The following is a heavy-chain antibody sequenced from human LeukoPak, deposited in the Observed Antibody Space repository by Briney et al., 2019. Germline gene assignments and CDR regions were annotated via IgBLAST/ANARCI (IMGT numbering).Heavy chain of an antibody. J-gene: IGHJ4*02. Sequence: GGSLRLSCAASGFTFSSYAMSWVRQALGKGLEWVSAISGSGGSTYYADSVKGRFTISRDNSKNTLYLQMNSLRAEDTAVYYCAKSRGGAVAAAGQITHYFDYWGQGTLVTVSS. D-gene: IGHD6-25*01. CDR1: GFTFSSYA. CDR3: AKSRGGAVAAAGQITHYFDY. V-gene: IGHV3-23*01. CDR2: ISGSGGST.